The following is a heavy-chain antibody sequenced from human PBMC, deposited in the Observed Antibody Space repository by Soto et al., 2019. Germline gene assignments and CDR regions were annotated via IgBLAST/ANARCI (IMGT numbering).Heavy chain of an antibody. CDR2: IIPILGIA. V-gene: IGHV1-69*04. D-gene: IGHD3-16*01. CDR1: GGTFSSYT. J-gene: IGHJ3*02. CDR3: ARDAQTTFGGVSPDAFDI. Sequence: ASVKVSCKASGGTFSSYTISWVRQAPGQGLEWMRRIIPILGIANYAQKFQGRVTITADKSTSTAYMELSSLRSEDTAVYYCARDAQTTFGGVSPDAFDIWGQGTMVTVSS.